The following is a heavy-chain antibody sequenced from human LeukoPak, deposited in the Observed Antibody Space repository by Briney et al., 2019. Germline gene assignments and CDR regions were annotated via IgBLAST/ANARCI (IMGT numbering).Heavy chain of an antibody. CDR2: IFHGGNT. CDR3: ARGMGDDFDY. D-gene: IGHD3-16*01. CDR1: GDSITSSAFY. V-gene: IGHV4-39*07. J-gene: IGHJ4*02. Sequence: SETLSLTCTVSGDSITSSAFYWGWIRQAPGKGLEWIGNIFHGGNTHYNPSLKSRVSISVDRSKNQVSLNLSSVTAADTAVYYCARGMGDDFDYWGQGTLVTVSS.